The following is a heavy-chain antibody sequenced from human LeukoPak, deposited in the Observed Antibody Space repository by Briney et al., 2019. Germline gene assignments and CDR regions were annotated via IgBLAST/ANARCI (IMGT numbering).Heavy chain of an antibody. J-gene: IGHJ4*02. Sequence: GGSLRLSCAASGFTFGSYAMSWVRQAPGKGLEWVSAISGSGGSTYYADSVKGRFTISRDSSKNTLYLQMNSLRAEDTAVYYCAKDLDCSSTTCYPDFWGQGTLVTVPS. CDR3: AKDLDCSSTTCYPDF. CDR2: ISGSGGST. D-gene: IGHD2-2*01. CDR1: GFTFGSYA. V-gene: IGHV3-23*01.